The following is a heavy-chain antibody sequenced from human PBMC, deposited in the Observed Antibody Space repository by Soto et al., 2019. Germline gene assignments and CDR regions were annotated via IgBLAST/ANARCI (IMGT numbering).Heavy chain of an antibody. CDR3: ARSQTNFGVVASYYSGMDV. D-gene: IGHD3-3*01. Sequence: GASVKVSCKASGYTFTSYYMHWVRQAPGQGLEWMGIINPSGGSTSYAQKFQGRVTMTRDTSTSTVYMELSSLRSEDTAVYYCARSQTNFGVVASYYSGMDVWGQGTTVTVSS. CDR2: INPSGGST. CDR1: GYTFTSYY. V-gene: IGHV1-46*01. J-gene: IGHJ6*02.